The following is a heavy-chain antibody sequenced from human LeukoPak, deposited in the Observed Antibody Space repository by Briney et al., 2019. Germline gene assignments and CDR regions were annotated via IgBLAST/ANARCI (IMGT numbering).Heavy chain of an antibody. V-gene: IGHV1-18*01. CDR3: ARDWVTTVEYFDY. CDR2: ISAYNGNT. D-gene: IGHD4-23*01. J-gene: IGHJ4*02. Sequence: ASVKVSCKASGYTFTSFDIFWVRQAPGQGLEWMGWISAYNGNTNYAQKLQGRVTMTTDTSTSTAYMELRSLRSDDTAVYYCARDWVTTVEYFDYWGQGTLVTVSS. CDR1: GYTFTSFD.